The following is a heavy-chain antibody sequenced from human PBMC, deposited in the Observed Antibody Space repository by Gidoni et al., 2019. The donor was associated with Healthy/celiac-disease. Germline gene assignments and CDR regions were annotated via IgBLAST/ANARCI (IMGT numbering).Heavy chain of an antibody. CDR3: AGANGYSYDYYYYGMDV. CDR1: GGYISSSNW. CDR2: IYHSGST. Sequence: QVQLQESGPGLVKPSGTLSLTCAVSGGYISSSNWWSWVRQPPGKGLEWIGEIYHSGSTNYNPSLKSRVTISVDKSKNQFSLKLSSVTAADTAVYYCAGANGYSYDYYYYGMDVWGQGTTVTVSS. V-gene: IGHV4-4*02. D-gene: IGHD5-18*01. J-gene: IGHJ6*02.